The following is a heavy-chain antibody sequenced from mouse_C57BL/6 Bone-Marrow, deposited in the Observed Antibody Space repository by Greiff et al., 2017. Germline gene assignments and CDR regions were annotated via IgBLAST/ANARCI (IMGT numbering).Heavy chain of an antibody. CDR2: IYPGDGDT. Sequence: VQLQQSGPELVKPGASVKISCKASGYAFSSSWMNWVKQRPGKGLEWIGRIYPGDGDTNYNGKFKGKATLTADKSSSTAYMQLSSLTSEDSAVYFCARERDYEERYFDVWGTGTTVTVSS. CDR3: ARERDYEERYFDV. D-gene: IGHD2-4*01. CDR1: GYAFSSSW. J-gene: IGHJ1*03. V-gene: IGHV1-82*01.